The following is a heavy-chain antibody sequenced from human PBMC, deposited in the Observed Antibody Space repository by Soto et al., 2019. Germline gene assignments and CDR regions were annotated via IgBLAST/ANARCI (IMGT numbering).Heavy chain of an antibody. J-gene: IGHJ4*02. V-gene: IGHV1-18*01. CDR1: GYTFASHG. CDR2: VSPYNGDT. CDR3: ARHKVVNWYVWEY. D-gene: IGHD3-16*01. Sequence: ASVKVSCKASGYTFASHGISWVRQAPGQGLEWVGWVSPYNGDTNYAQKVQGRVTMTTDRSTSTAYMELRSLRSDDTAVYYCARHKVVNWYVWEYWGQGTLVTVSS.